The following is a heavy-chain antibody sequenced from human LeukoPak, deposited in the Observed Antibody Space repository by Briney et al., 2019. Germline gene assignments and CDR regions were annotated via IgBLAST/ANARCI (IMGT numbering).Heavy chain of an antibody. CDR1: GGSISSYY. CDR3: ARETSQKGAHYMDV. D-gene: IGHD3-16*01. CDR2: IYYSGST. J-gene: IGHJ6*03. V-gene: IGHV4-59*01. Sequence: SETLSLTCTVSGGSISSYYWSWIRQAPGKGVEWIGYIYYSGSTTYNPSLKSRVTISVDTSKNQFSLKLSSVTAADTAVYYCARETSQKGAHYMDVWGKGTTVTISS.